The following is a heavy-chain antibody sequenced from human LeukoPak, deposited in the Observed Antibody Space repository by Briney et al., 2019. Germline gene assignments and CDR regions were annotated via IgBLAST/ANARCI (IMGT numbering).Heavy chain of an antibody. D-gene: IGHD2-15*01. V-gene: IGHV3-49*03. J-gene: IGHJ6*03. CDR2: IRSKAYGGTT. Sequence: GGSLRLSCTASGFTFGDYAMSWFRQAPGKGLEWVGFIRSKAYGGTTEYAASVKGRFTISRDDSKSIAYPQMNSLKTEDTAVYYCTRDFGVVVAATLVYYYYYMDVWGKGTTVTVSS. CDR3: TRDFGVVVAATLVYYYYYMDV. CDR1: GFTFGDYA.